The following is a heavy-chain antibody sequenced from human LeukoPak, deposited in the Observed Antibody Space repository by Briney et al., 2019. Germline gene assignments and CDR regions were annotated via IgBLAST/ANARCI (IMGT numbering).Heavy chain of an antibody. Sequence: GGSLRLSCAASGFTFSSYWMHWVRQAPGKGLEWVSSISSSSSYIYYADSVKGRFTISRDNAKNSLYLQMNSLRAEDTAVYYCARTRGANSSPDDYGDYRRNWFDPWGQGTLVTVSS. V-gene: IGHV3-21*01. D-gene: IGHD4-17*01. CDR3: ARTRGANSSPDDYGDYRRNWFDP. CDR1: GFTFSSYW. CDR2: ISSSSSYI. J-gene: IGHJ5*02.